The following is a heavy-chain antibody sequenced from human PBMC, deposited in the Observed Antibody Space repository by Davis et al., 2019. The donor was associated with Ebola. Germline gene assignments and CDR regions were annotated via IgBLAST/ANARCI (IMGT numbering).Heavy chain of an antibody. J-gene: IGHJ5*02. CDR2: IYTSGST. V-gene: IGHV4-4*07. CDR1: GGSISSYY. D-gene: IGHD6-19*01. CDR3: ARGVWLGDNWFDP. Sequence: PSETLSLTCTVSGGSISSYYWNWIRQSAGKGLEWIGRIYTSGSTNYNPSLKSRVTMTVNTSKNQFSLRLRSVTAADTAVYYCARGVWLGDNWFDPWGQGTLVTVSS.